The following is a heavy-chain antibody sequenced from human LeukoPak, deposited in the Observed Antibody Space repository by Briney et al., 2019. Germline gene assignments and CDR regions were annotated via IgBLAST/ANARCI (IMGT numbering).Heavy chain of an antibody. CDR2: IKQDGSEK. D-gene: IGHD6-6*01. CDR3: ARDRPASSPRQGRFDY. J-gene: IGHJ4*02. V-gene: IGHV3-7*01. Sequence: GGSLRLSCAASGFTFSSYWMSWVRQAPGKGLEWVVNIKQDGSEKYYVDSVKGRFTISRDNAKNSLYLQMNSLRAEDTAVYYCARDRPASSPRQGRFDYWGQGTLVTVSS. CDR1: GFTFSSYW.